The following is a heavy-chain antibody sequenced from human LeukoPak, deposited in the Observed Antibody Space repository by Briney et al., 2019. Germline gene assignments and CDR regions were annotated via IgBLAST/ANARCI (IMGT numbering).Heavy chain of an antibody. J-gene: IGHJ4*02. Sequence: PGGSLRLSCAASGFTFSSYSMNWVRQAPGKGLEWVSAISGSGGSTYYADSVKGRLTISRDNSKNTVYLQMNSLRAEDTAVYYCAGFGGNSFWGPGTLVTVSS. V-gene: IGHV3-23*01. D-gene: IGHD4-23*01. CDR1: GFTFSSYS. CDR3: AGFGGNSF. CDR2: ISGSGGST.